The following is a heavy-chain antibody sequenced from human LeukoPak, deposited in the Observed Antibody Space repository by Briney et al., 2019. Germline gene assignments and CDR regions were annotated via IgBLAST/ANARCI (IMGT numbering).Heavy chain of an antibody. Sequence: PGGSLRLSCAASRFTFSSYAMSWVRQAPGKGLEWVSAISGSGGSTYYADSVKGRFTISRDNSKNTLYLQMNSLRAEDTAVYYCATYGSGSYYNNWFDPWGQGTLVTVSS. CDR1: RFTFSSYA. J-gene: IGHJ5*02. D-gene: IGHD3-10*01. V-gene: IGHV3-23*01. CDR2: ISGSGGST. CDR3: ATYGSGSYYNNWFDP.